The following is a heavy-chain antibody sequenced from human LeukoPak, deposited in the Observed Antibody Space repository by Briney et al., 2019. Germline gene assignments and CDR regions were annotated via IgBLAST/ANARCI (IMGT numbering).Heavy chain of an antibody. CDR2: IYYSGST. J-gene: IGHJ4*02. V-gene: IGHV4-39*01. D-gene: IGHD3-10*02. CDR1: GDSISSGRNY. Sequence: SETLSLTCTVSGDSISSGRNYWAWIRQTPGKGLEWIASIYYSGSTSYNPSLSSRVSISVDTSKNQVSLKMKSVTDTDSAVYYCARHLSGTTMSHYFDFWGQETLVPVSS. CDR3: ARHLSGTTMSHYFDF.